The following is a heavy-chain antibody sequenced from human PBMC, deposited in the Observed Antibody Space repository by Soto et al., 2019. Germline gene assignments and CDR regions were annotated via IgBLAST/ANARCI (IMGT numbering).Heavy chain of an antibody. Sequence: EVQLVESGGGLVQPGGSLRLSCSVSGFTFGTYAMHWVRQAPGKGLEYVSSISHNGRSTYYADSVKGRFTISRDNPKNALYLQMSSLRPEDTAVYYCVKDRWVDYWGQGILVTVSS. CDR1: GFTFGTYA. CDR3: VKDRWVDY. D-gene: IGHD6-13*01. V-gene: IGHV3-64D*06. J-gene: IGHJ4*02. CDR2: ISHNGRST.